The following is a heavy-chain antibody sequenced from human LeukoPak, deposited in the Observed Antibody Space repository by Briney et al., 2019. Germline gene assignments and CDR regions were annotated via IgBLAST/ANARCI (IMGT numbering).Heavy chain of an antibody. CDR3: ARTHYCTNGVCYNYFDY. V-gene: IGHV1-46*01. Sequence: ASVKVSCKASGYTFTSYYMNWVRQAPGQGLEWMGEINPSGGSTRYDQKFQGRVTLTRDTSTSTVYMELSSLRSEDTAVYYCARTHYCTNGVCYNYFDYWGQGTLVTVSS. D-gene: IGHD2-8*01. J-gene: IGHJ4*02. CDR1: GYTFTSYY. CDR2: INPSGGST.